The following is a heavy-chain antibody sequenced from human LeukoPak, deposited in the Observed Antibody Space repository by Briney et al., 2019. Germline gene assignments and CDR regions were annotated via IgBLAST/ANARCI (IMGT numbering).Heavy chain of an antibody. J-gene: IGHJ4*02. CDR2: MNTDSGKT. CDR3: ASDGRGRAFDY. Sequence: ASVKVSCKAPEYIFTNFDIHWVRQATGQGLEWMGWMNTDSGKTGYAQKFQGRVTMTRNTSTNTAYMEVSSLRSGETAVYYCASDGRGRAFDYWGQGSRVTVCS. D-gene: IGHD3-16*01. CDR1: EYIFTNFD. V-gene: IGHV1-8*01.